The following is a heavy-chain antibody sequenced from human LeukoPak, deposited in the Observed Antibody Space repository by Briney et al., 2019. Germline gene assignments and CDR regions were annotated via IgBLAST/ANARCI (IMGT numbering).Heavy chain of an antibody. V-gene: IGHV4-59*01. CDR2: IYYSGST. J-gene: IGHJ5*02. D-gene: IGHD2-2*01. CDR1: GGSISSYY. CDR3: ARVVVPDAIPSFRFDP. Sequence: PSETLSLTCTVSGGSISSYYWSWIRQPPGKGLEWIGYIYYSGSTNYNPSLKSRVTISVDTSKNQFSLKLSSVTAADTAVYYCARVVVPDAIPSFRFDPWGQGTLVTVSS.